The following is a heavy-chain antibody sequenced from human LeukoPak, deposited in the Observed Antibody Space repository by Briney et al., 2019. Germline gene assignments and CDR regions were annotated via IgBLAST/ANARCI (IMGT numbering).Heavy chain of an antibody. Sequence: GGSLRLYCAASGFTFSSYSMNWVRQAPGKGLEWVSSISSSSSYIYYADSVKGRFTISRDNAKNSLYLQMNSLRAEDTAVYYCARDRFSDSSSMDVWGQGTTVTVSS. D-gene: IGHD3-22*01. CDR1: GFTFSSYS. V-gene: IGHV3-21*01. CDR2: ISSSSSYI. J-gene: IGHJ6*02. CDR3: ARDRFSDSSSMDV.